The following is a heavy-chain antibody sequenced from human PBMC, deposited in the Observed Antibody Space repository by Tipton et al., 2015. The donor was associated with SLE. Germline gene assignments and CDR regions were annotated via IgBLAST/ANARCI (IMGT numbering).Heavy chain of an antibody. CDR3: ARHMGSSSWLAY. CDR1: GGSISSYY. D-gene: IGHD6-13*01. Sequence: LRLSCTVSGGSISSYYWSWIRQPPGKGLEWIGYIYYSGSTNYNPSLKSRVTISVDTSKNQFSLKLSSVTAADTAVYYCARHMGSSSWLAYWGQGTTVTVSS. V-gene: IGHV4-59*08. J-gene: IGHJ6*02. CDR2: IYYSGST.